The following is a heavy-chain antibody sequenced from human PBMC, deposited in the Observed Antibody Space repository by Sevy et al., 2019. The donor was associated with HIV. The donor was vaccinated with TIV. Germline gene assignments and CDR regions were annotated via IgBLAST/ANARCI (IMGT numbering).Heavy chain of an antibody. CDR2: INSDGSST. CDR1: GITLTPYW. D-gene: IGHD3-22*01. J-gene: IGHJ4*02. CDR3: SRGLYYYDMRGHQEPGDY. Sequence: GGSLRLSCAASGITLTPYWMHWVRQVPGKGLVWVSRINSDGSSTSYAESVKGRFTISRDNGKNIVYLQMKSLRVEDTAVYFCSRGLYYYDMRGHQEPGDYWGQGVLVTVSS. V-gene: IGHV3-74*01.